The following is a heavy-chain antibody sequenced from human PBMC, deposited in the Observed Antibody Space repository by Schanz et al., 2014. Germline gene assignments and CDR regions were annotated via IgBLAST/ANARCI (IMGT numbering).Heavy chain of an antibody. CDR1: GGSISGSSSYS. CDR2: IFFRGST. V-gene: IGHV4-30-4*07. J-gene: IGHJ6*02. CDR3: YGMDV. Sequence: QVQLQESGPGLVKASETLSLTCTVSGGSISGSSSYSWSWIRQPPGKGLEWIGYIFFRGSTYYNPSLKSRVTISIDTSKNQFSLRLTSVTAADTAVYYCYGMDVWGQGTTVTVSS.